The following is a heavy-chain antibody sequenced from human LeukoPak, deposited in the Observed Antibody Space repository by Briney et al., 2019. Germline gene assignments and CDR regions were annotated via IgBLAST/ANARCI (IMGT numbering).Heavy chain of an antibody. D-gene: IGHD2-2*01. Sequence: PGGSLRLSCTPSGFTFSSHAMSWVRQAPGKGLEWVSAISGSGGSTYYADSVKGRFTISRDNSKNTLYLQMNSLRAEDTAVYYCARRLVVPAAKFFDYWGQGTLVTVSS. CDR3: ARRLVVPAAKFFDY. CDR1: GFTFSSHA. CDR2: ISGSGGST. J-gene: IGHJ4*02. V-gene: IGHV3-23*01.